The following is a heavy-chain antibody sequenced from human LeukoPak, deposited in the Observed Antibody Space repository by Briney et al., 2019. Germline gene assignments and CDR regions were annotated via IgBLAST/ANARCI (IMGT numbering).Heavy chain of an antibody. V-gene: IGHV3-11*01. Sequence: GGSLRLSCAASGFTFSDYYMSWIRQAPGKGLEWVSYISSSGSTIYYADSVKGRFTISRDNAKNSLYLQMNSLRAEDTAVYYCARGLITMVRGVIIKGDYFDYWGQGTLVTVSS. D-gene: IGHD3-10*01. CDR3: ARGLITMVRGVIIKGDYFDY. CDR2: ISSSGSTI. CDR1: GFTFSDYY. J-gene: IGHJ4*02.